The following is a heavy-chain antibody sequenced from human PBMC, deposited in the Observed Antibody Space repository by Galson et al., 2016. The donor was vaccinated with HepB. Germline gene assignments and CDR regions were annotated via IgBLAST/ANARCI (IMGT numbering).Heavy chain of an antibody. CDR3: AKEGRLGDGLDV. J-gene: IGHJ6*02. CDR1: GFTFSSYW. CDR2: VKRDGSER. Sequence: SLRLSCAASGFTFSSYWMSWVRQAPGKGLEWVANVKRDGSERYYVDSVKGRLTISRDNAKNSLFLQINSLRAEDTAVYYCAKEGRLGDGLDVWGQGTTVTVSS. D-gene: IGHD3-10*01. V-gene: IGHV3-7*03.